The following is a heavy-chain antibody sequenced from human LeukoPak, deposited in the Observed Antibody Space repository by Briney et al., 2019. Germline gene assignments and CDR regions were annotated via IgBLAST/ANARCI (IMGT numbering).Heavy chain of an antibody. Sequence: GGSLRLSCAASGFTFSSYGMHWVRQAPGKGLEWVSYISSSGSTIYYADSVKGRFTISRDNAKNSLYLQMNSLRAEDTAVYYCARVNLPYDSSGYYHTVPYYFDYWGQGTLVTVSS. CDR2: ISSSGSTI. CDR1: GFTFSSYG. V-gene: IGHV3-48*04. CDR3: ARVNLPYDSSGYYHTVPYYFDY. J-gene: IGHJ4*02. D-gene: IGHD3-22*01.